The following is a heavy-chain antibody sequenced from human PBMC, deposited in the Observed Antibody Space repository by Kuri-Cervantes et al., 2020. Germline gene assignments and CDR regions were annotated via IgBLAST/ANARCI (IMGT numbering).Heavy chain of an antibody. Sequence: LSLPCAASGFTFSSYWMSWVRQAPGKGLEWVANIKQVGSEKYYVDSVKGRFTISRDNAKNSLYLQMNSLTAEDTAVYYCARRRTAGELFVDVWGQGTTVTVSS. CDR1: GFTFSSYW. CDR2: IKQVGSEK. D-gene: IGHD3-10*01. V-gene: IGHV3-7*01. J-gene: IGHJ6*02. CDR3: ARRRTAGELFVDV.